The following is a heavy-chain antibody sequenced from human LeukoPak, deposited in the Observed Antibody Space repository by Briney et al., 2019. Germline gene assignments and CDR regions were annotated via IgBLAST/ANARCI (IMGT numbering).Heavy chain of an antibody. CDR2: ISGSGGST. Sequence: PGGSLRLSCAVSGLTFSSYVMSWVRQAPGKGLEWVSGISGSGGSTYYADSVKGRFTISRDNSKNTLYPQMNSLRAEDTAVYYCAELGITMIGGVWGKGTTVTISS. CDR1: GLTFSSYV. V-gene: IGHV3-23*01. D-gene: IGHD3-10*02. J-gene: IGHJ6*04. CDR3: AELGITMIGGV.